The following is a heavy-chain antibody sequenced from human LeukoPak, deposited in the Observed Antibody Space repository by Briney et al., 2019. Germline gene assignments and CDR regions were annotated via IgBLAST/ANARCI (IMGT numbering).Heavy chain of an antibody. CDR2: ISSSSTYI. V-gene: IGHV3-21*01. D-gene: IGHD6-6*01. CDR1: GLTFNNYS. Sequence: GGSLRLSCAASGLTFNNYSMNWVRQAPGKGLEWVSSISSSSTYIYYADSVKGRFTMSRDNAKNSLYLQMNSLRAEDTAVYYCAREITSIAALTPLDYWGQGTLVTVSS. J-gene: IGHJ4*02. CDR3: AREITSIAALTPLDY.